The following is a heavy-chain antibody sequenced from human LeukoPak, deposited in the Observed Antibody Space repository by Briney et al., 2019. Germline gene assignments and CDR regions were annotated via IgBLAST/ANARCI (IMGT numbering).Heavy chain of an antibody. Sequence: GGSLRLSCAGSGFIFSDYHMAWVRQAPGKGLEWVANIKQDGTDKLYVDSVKGRFTLSRDNAKNTLYLQMSSLRVADTAVYYCAKELAVGTGAYNHWGQGTLVTVSS. CDR1: GFIFSDYH. CDR3: AKELAVGTGAYNH. J-gene: IGHJ4*02. V-gene: IGHV3-7*01. D-gene: IGHD6-13*01. CDR2: IKQDGTDK.